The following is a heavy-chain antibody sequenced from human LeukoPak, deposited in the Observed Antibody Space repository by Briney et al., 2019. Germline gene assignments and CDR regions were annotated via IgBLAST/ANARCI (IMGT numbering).Heavy chain of an antibody. J-gene: IGHJ4*02. D-gene: IGHD4-23*01. CDR2: TNPSSGGT. CDR3: ARGQLQRKFDF. CDR1: GYIFTTYY. V-gene: IGHV1-2*02. Sequence: ASVKVSCKASGYIFTTYYIHWVRQAPGQGLEWMGWTNPSSGGTNYAQNFQGRVTMTRDTSISTAYMELSRLTSDGTAVYYCARGQLQRKFDFWGQGTLVTFSS.